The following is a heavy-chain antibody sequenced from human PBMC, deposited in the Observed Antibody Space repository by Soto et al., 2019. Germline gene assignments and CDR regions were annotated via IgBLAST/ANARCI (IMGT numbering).Heavy chain of an antibody. V-gene: IGHV1-2*04. CDR3: ARVGGGLSSLGYYGMDV. CDR1: GYTFIGYY. Sequence: QVQLVQSGAEVKKTGASVKVSCKASGYTFIGYYIHWVRQAPGQGLEGMGWINPNSGGTNYAQRFQGWVPMTRDRSISTAYMELSRLKSDDTAVYYCARVGGGLSSLGYYGMDVWGQGTTVTVSS. J-gene: IGHJ6*02. D-gene: IGHD3-10*01. CDR2: INPNSGGT.